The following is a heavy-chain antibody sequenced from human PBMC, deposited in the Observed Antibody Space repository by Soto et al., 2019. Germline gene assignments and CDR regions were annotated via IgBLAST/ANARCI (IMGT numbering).Heavy chain of an antibody. CDR2: ISYDGSNK. J-gene: IGHJ4*02. Sequence: QVQLVESGGGVVQPGRSLRLSCAASGFTFSSYAMHWVRQAPGKGLEWVAVISYDGSNKYYADSVKGRFTISRDNSKNTLYLQMNKVRAEYSCVYYCSTGGWGFDYWGQGTLVTVSS. CDR3: STGGWGFDY. CDR1: GFTFSSYA. V-gene: IGHV3-30-3*01. D-gene: IGHD6-19*01.